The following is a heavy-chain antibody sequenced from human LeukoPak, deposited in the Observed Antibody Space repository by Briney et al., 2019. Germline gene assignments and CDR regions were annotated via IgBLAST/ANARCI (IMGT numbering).Heavy chain of an antibody. V-gene: IGHV3-66*01. D-gene: IGHD3-16*01. Sequence: GGSLRLSCAASGFTVSSNYMSWVRQAPGKGLECVSVIYSGGSTYQADSVKGRFTISRDNSKNTLYLQMNSLRAEDTAVYYCARGGAHDAFDIWGQGTMVTVSS. J-gene: IGHJ3*02. CDR2: IYSGGST. CDR3: ARGGAHDAFDI. CDR1: GFTVSSNY.